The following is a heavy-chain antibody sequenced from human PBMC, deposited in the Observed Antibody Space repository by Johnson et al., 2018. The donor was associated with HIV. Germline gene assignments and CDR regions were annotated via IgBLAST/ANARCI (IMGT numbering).Heavy chain of an antibody. CDR3: ARAKRLAAAGTYDAFDI. CDR2: IYSGGST. J-gene: IGHJ3*02. D-gene: IGHD6-13*01. Sequence: VQLVESGGGLVQPGGSPRLSCAASGFTVSSNYMSWVRQAPGKGLEWVSVIYSGGSTYYADSVKGRFTISRDNSKNTLYLQMNSLRAEDTAVYYCARAKRLAAAGTYDAFDIWGQGTMVTVSS. CDR1: GFTVSSNY. V-gene: IGHV3-66*01.